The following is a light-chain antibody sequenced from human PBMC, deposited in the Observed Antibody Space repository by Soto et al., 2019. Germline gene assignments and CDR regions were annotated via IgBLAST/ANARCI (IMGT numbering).Light chain of an antibody. J-gene: IGKJ1*01. CDR2: GAS. Sequence: EVMMTQSPATLSVSPGERATLSCRASQSVSSNLAWYQQKPGQAPRLVIYGASTRATGIPARFSGSGSATEFTLTISSLQSEDFAVYYCQQYNNWPRTFGQGTKVEIK. CDR3: QQYNNWPRT. CDR1: QSVSSN. V-gene: IGKV3-15*01.